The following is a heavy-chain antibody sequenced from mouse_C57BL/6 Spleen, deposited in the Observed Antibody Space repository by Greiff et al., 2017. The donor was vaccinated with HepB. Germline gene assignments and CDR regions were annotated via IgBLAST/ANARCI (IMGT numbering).Heavy chain of an antibody. D-gene: IGHD1-1*01. V-gene: IGHV14-3*01. Sequence: VHVKQSVAELVRPGASVKLSCTASGFNIKNTYMHWVKQRPEQGLEWIGRIDPANGNTKYAPKFQGKATITADTSSNTAYLQLSSLTSEDTAIYYCAPSSEYYGSSWGFAYWGQGTLVTVSA. CDR1: GFNIKNTY. J-gene: IGHJ3*01. CDR2: IDPANGNT. CDR3: APSSEYYGSSWGFAY.